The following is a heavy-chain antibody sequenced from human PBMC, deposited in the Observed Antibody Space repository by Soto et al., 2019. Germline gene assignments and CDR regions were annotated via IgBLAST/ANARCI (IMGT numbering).Heavy chain of an antibody. D-gene: IGHD3-10*02. CDR3: ATSITISGGGFDS. Sequence: GASVKVSCKVSGFPLTEFSIHWVRQAPRKGLEWMGAFDAEDGETIYAQKFQGRVTMTEDTSTDTAYMELSSLRSEDTAVYYCATSITISGGGFDSWGQGTLVTVSS. CDR2: FDAEDGET. CDR1: GFPLTEFS. J-gene: IGHJ5*01. V-gene: IGHV1-24*01.